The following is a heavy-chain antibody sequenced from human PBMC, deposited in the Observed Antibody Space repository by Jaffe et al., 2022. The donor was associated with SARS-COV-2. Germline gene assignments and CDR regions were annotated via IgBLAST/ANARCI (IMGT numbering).Heavy chain of an antibody. CDR1: GFTFSSYA. CDR2: ISGSGGST. Sequence: EVQLLESGGGLVQPGGSLRLSCAASGFTFSSYAMSWVRQAPGKGLEWVSAISGSGGSTYYADSVKGRFTISRDNSKNTLYLQMNSLRAEDTAVYYCAKGAVDGITIFGVVIYFDYWGQGTLVTVSS. D-gene: IGHD3-3*01. J-gene: IGHJ4*02. CDR3: AKGAVDGITIFGVVIYFDY. V-gene: IGHV3-23*01.